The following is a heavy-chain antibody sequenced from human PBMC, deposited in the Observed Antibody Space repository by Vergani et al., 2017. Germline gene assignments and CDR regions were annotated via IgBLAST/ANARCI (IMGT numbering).Heavy chain of an antibody. Sequence: QVQLVQSGAEVKKPGASVKVSCKASGYTFTSYAMHWVRQAPGQRLEWMGWINTGNGNTKYSQKFQGWVTMTRDTSISTAYMELSRLRSDDTAVYYCARGDYSAFDIWGQGTMVTVSS. J-gene: IGHJ3*02. CDR2: INTGNGNT. CDR3: ARGDYSAFDI. D-gene: IGHD4-17*01. CDR1: GYTFTSYA. V-gene: IGHV1-3*04.